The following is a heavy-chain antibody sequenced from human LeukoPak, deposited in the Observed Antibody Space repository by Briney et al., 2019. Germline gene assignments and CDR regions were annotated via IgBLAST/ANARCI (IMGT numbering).Heavy chain of an antibody. CDR1: GGSFSDYY. J-gene: IGHJ4*02. CDR2: INHRGST. Sequence: SETLSLTCAVYGGSFSDYYWTWIRQPPGKGLEWIGEINHRGSTHYNPSLKSRVTISVDTSKKQFSLKLSSVTAADTAVYYCARHWVGSSGGYFDYWGQGTLVTVSS. D-gene: IGHD6-13*01. V-gene: IGHV4-34*01. CDR3: ARHWVGSSGGYFDY.